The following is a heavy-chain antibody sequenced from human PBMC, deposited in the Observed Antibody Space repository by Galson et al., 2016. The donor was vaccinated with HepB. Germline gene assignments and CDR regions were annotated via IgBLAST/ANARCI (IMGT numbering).Heavy chain of an antibody. CDR1: GDSVYNNGAA. D-gene: IGHD3-10*01. Sequence: CAISGDSVYNNGAAWVWIRQSPSRGLEWLGRTFYRSTWENHYTGSVRNRITISPYTSRNQFSLHLNSVTPEDTVVYYCARAVMLGRGMDVWGQGTPVTVSS. CDR3: ARAVMLGRGMDV. V-gene: IGHV6-1*01. CDR2: TFYRSTWEN. J-gene: IGHJ6*02.